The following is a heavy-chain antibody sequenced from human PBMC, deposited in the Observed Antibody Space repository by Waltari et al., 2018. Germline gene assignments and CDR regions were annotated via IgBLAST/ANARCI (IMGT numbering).Heavy chain of an antibody. Sequence: EVQLVEPGGGSCQPGASLRPSCAASGTTVGNNYMSWVRQAPGKGLEGVSVIYSGGTTQYADSVKGRFTISRDSSKNTLYLQMNSLRVEDTAVYYCATSPTRSFWGQGTLVAVSS. V-gene: IGHV3-53*01. CDR1: GTTVGNNY. CDR3: ATSPTRSF. CDR2: IYSGGTT. D-gene: IGHD2-15*01. J-gene: IGHJ4*02.